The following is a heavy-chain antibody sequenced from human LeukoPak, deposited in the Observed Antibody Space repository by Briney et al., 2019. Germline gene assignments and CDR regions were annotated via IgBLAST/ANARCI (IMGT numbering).Heavy chain of an antibody. CDR3: AREGPIATPFDY. CDR2: IWFDGTNK. V-gene: IGHV3-33*01. D-gene: IGHD6-13*01. J-gene: IGHJ4*02. CDR1: GFTFSYYG. Sequence: GRSLRLSCAASGFTFSYYGMHWVRQAPGKGLEWVAVIWFDGTNKYYADSVKGRFTISRDNAKNSLYLQMNSLRAEDTAVYYCAREGPIATPFDYWGQGTLVTVSS.